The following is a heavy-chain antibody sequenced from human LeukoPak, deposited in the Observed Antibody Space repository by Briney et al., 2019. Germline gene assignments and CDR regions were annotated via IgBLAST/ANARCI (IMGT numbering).Heavy chain of an antibody. CDR1: GGSISSYY. V-gene: IGHV4-59*12. J-gene: IGHJ6*03. CDR2: IYYSGST. D-gene: IGHD6-13*01. CDR3: ARSYSSKTYYMDV. Sequence: SETLSLTCTVSGGSISSYYWSWIRQPPGKGLEWIGYIYYSGSTNYNPSLKSRVTISVDTSKNQFSLKLSSVTAADTAVYYCARSYSSKTYYMDVWGKGTTVTVSS.